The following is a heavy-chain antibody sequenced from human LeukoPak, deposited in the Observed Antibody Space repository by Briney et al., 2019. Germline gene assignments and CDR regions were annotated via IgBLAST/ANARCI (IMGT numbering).Heavy chain of an antibody. CDR3: AREGQYGSGSKYFDY. D-gene: IGHD3-10*01. J-gene: IGHJ4*02. CDR1: GFTFSSYA. V-gene: IGHV3-23*01. CDR2: ISGSGGST. Sequence: GGSLRLSCAASGFTFSSYAMSWVRQAPGKGLEWVSAISGSGGSTYYADSVKGRFTISRDNSKNTLYLQMNSLRAEDTAVYYCAREGQYGSGSKYFDYWGQGTLVTVSS.